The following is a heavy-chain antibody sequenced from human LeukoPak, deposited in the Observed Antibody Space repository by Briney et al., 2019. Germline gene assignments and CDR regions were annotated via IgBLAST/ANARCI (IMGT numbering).Heavy chain of an antibody. J-gene: IGHJ3*02. CDR2: IYYSGST. CDR3: ARDLFSASSGWIDAFDI. V-gene: IGHV4-59*01. CDR1: GGSISSYY. Sequence: SETLSLTCTVSGGSISSYYWSWIRQPPGKGLEWIGYIYYSGSTNYNPSLKSRVTISVDTSKNQFSLKLSSVTAADTAVYYCARDLFSASSGWIDAFDIWGQGTMVTVSS. D-gene: IGHD6-19*01.